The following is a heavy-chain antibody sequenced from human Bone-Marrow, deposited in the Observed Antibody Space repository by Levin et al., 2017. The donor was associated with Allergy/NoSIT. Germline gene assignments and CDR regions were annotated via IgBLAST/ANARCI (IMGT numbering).Heavy chain of an antibody. V-gene: IGHV3-53*01. CDR3: ARDGPAKPWA. CDR2: IYSTGVT. CDR1: GFTVSNNY. J-gene: IGHJ3*01. Sequence: LSLTCAVSGFTVSNNYMNWVRQAPGRGLDWVSLIYSTGVTHYADSVTGRFTISRDSSKNTLYLQMDSLRVEDTAVYYCARDGPAKPWAWGQGTMVTVSS. D-gene: IGHD2-2*01.